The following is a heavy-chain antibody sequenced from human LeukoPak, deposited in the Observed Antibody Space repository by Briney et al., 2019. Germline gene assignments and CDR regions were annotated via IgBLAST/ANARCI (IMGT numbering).Heavy chain of an antibody. CDR3: AKQMSAIVVVVAANDY. D-gene: IGHD2-15*01. CDR2: ISGSGGST. CDR1: GFTFSSYA. V-gene: IGHV3-23*01. Sequence: GGSPRLSCAASGFTFSSYAMSWVRQAPGKGLEWVSAISGSGGSTYYADSVKGRFTISRDNSKNTLYLQMNSLRAEDTAVYYCAKQMSAIVVVVAANDYWGQGTLVTVSS. J-gene: IGHJ4*02.